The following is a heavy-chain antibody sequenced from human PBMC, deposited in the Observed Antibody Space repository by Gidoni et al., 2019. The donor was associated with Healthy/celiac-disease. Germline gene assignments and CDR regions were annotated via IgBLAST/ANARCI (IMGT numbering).Heavy chain of an antibody. V-gene: IGHV4-34*01. CDR3: AGGKGSSSYLFYFDY. Sequence: FSGYYWSWIRQPPGKGLEWIGEINPSGSTNYNPSLKSRVTISVDTSKNQFSLKLSSVTAADTAVYYCAGGKGSSSYLFYFDYWGQGTLVTVSS. D-gene: IGHD6-6*01. CDR2: INPSGST. J-gene: IGHJ4*02. CDR1: FSGYY.